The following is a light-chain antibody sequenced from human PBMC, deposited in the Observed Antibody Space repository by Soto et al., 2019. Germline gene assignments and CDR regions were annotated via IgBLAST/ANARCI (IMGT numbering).Light chain of an antibody. CDR2: GAS. J-gene: IGKJ4*01. CDR1: QSVSSN. V-gene: IGKV3-15*01. CDR3: QQYNNWSPALT. Sequence: EIVMTQSPATLSVSPGERATLSCRASQSVSSNLAWYQQKPGQAPRLLIYGASTRATGIPARFSGSGSGTEFTLTISSLQSEDFAVYYCQQYNNWSPALTFGGGTKVEIK.